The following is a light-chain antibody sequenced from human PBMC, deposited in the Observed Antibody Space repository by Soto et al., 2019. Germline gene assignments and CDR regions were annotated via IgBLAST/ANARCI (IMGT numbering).Light chain of an antibody. J-gene: IGKJ5*01. Sequence: DIQMTQSPSSLSASVGDRVTITCQASQSINNYLNWYQQKPGRAPKLLIYDASNLEAGVPSRFRGSGSGTDFTFTISRLQPEDIATYYCEQYENLPTSGQGTRLEIK. V-gene: IGKV1-33*01. CDR3: EQYENLPT. CDR2: DAS. CDR1: QSINNY.